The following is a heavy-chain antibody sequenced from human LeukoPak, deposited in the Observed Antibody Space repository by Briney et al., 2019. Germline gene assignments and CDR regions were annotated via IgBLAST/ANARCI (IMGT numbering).Heavy chain of an antibody. CDR2: IYPGDSDT. CDR1: GYXFATYW. D-gene: IGHD6-13*01. Sequence: GESLKISCNGSGYXFATYWICWVRQMPGKGLEWMGIIYPGDSDTRYNPSFQGQVTISADKSISTAYLQWSSLKASDTAIYYCARHTSSWSREDFWGQGTLVTVSS. CDR3: ARHTSSWSREDF. J-gene: IGHJ4*02. V-gene: IGHV5-51*01.